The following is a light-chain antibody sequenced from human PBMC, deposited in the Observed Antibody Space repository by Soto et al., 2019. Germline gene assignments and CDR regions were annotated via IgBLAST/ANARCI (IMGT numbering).Light chain of an antibody. V-gene: IGLV2-14*01. CDR2: DVS. CDR3: SSYTSSSTYVV. Sequence: QSALTQPASVSXSPGQSITIXCTGTSSDVGGYNYVSWYQQHPGKAPKLMIYDVSNRPSGVSNRFSGSKSGNTASLTISGLQAEDEADYYCSSYTSSSTYVVFGGRTKVTVL. J-gene: IGLJ2*01. CDR1: SSDVGGYNY.